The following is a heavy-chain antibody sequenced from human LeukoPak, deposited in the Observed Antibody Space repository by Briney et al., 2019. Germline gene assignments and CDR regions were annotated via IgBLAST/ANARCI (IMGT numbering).Heavy chain of an antibody. V-gene: IGHV1-69*05. CDR1: GGSFSSEA. CDR2: IIPIFGTA. D-gene: IGHD2-15*01. Sequence: SVKVSCKAFGGSFSSEAISWVRQAPGQGLEWMGGIIPIFGTANYAQKFQGRVTITTDESTSTAYMEVSSLRSEDTCVYYCGRKARDCGGGSCYSIDYWGQGTLVTVSS. J-gene: IGHJ4*02. CDR3: GRKARDCGGGSCYSIDY.